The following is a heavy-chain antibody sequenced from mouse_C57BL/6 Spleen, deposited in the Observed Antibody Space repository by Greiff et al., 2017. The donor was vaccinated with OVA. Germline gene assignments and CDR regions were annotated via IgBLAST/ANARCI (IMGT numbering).Heavy chain of an antibody. CDR1: GYTFTSYW. J-gene: IGHJ2*01. V-gene: IGHV1-55*01. D-gene: IGHD2-4*01. CDR2: IYPGSGST. Sequence: QVQLQQPGAELVKPGASVKLSCKASGYTFTSYWITWVKQRPGQGLEWIGDIYPGSGSTNYNEKFKSKATLTVDTSSSTAYMQLSSLTSEHSTVYYCASDHYDYDGGLVDYWGQGTTLTVSS. CDR3: ASDHYDYDGGLVDY.